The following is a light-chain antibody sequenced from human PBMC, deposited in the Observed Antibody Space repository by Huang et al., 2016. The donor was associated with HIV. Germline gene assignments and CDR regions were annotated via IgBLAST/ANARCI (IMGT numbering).Light chain of an antibody. CDR1: QSVSSY. J-gene: IGKJ3*01. V-gene: IGKV3-11*01. Sequence: EIVLTQSPATLSLSPGERVTLSCRASQSVSSYLAWYQQKPGQAPRLLIYDASNRATGIPARFSGSGSGTDFTLTISSLESEDFAVYYCQQRSNWPRFTFGPGTKVDIK. CDR2: DAS. CDR3: QQRSNWPRFT.